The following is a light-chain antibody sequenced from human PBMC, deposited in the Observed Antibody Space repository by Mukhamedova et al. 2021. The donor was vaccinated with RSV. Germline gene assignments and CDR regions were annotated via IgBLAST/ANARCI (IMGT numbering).Light chain of an antibody. CDR3: QQYYSTLT. CDR1: VLYSSNNKNY. V-gene: IGKV4-1*01. Sequence: VLYSSNNKNYLAWYQQKPGQPPKLLIYWASTRESGVPDRFSGSGSGTDFTLTISSLQAEDVAVYYCQQYYSTLTFGGGTKVEIK. CDR2: WAS. J-gene: IGKJ4*01.